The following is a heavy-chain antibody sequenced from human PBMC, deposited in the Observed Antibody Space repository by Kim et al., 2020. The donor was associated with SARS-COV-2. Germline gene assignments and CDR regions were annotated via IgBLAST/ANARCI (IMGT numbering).Heavy chain of an antibody. J-gene: IGHJ3*02. CDR1: GFTFSSYG. CDR3: AREDIAVAGTGAFDI. CDR2: IWYDGSNK. D-gene: IGHD6-19*01. Sequence: GGSLRLSCAASGFTFSSYGMHWVRQAPGKGLEWVAVIWYDGSNKYYADSVKGRFTISRDNSKNTLYLQMNSLRAEDTAVYYCAREDIAVAGTGAFDIWGQGTMVTVSS. V-gene: IGHV3-33*01.